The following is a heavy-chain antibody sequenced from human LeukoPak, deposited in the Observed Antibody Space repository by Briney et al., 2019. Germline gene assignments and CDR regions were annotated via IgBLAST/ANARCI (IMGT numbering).Heavy chain of an antibody. CDR3: ARDPRSSGWYRGSAFDI. CDR1: GYTFTGYY. J-gene: IGHJ3*02. V-gene: IGHV1-2*02. D-gene: IGHD6-19*01. Sequence: ASVKVSCKASGYTFTGYYMHWVRQAPGQGLEWMGWINPNSGGTNYAQKFQGRVTMTRDTSISTAYMELSRLRSDDTAVYYCARDPRSSGWYRGSAFDIWGQGTMVTVSS. CDR2: INPNSGGT.